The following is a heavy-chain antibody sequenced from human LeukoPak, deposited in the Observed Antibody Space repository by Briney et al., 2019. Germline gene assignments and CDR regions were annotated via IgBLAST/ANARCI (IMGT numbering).Heavy chain of an antibody. V-gene: IGHV4-61*10. Sequence: SETLSLTCTVSGGSISSGSYYWSWIRQPAGKGLEWIGYIYYSGSTNYNPSLKSRVTISVDTSKNQFSLKLSSVTAADTAVYYCARHGVYDSSGYYLDYWGQGTLVTVSS. J-gene: IGHJ4*02. D-gene: IGHD3-22*01. CDR3: ARHGVYDSSGYYLDY. CDR1: GGSISSGSYY. CDR2: IYYSGST.